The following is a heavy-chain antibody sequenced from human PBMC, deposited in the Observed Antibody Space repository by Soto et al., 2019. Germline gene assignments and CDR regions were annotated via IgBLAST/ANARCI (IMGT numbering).Heavy chain of an antibody. Sequence: GASVKVSCKASGYTFSSYYIHWVRQAPRQGLERIGIINPSGGSTSYAQKFQGRVTMTRDTSTSTVYMELSSLRSEDTAVYYCARVFGQQLVNFDYWGQGTLVTVSS. D-gene: IGHD6-13*01. CDR1: GYTFSSYY. CDR2: INPSGGST. V-gene: IGHV1-46*01. J-gene: IGHJ4*02. CDR3: ARVFGQQLVNFDY.